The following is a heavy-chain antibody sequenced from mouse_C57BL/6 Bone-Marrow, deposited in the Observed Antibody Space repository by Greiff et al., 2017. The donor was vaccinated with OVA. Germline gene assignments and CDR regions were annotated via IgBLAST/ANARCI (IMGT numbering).Heavy chain of an antibody. CDR3: ARAGGLYYGNSGFAY. V-gene: IGHV1-82*01. D-gene: IGHD2-1*01. CDR2: IYPGDGDT. CDR1: GYAFSSSW. Sequence: QVQLKESGPELVKPGASVKISCKASGYAFSSSWMNWVKQRPGKGLEWIGRIYPGDGDTNYNGKFKGKATLTADKSSSTAYMQLSSLTSEDSAVYFCARAGGLYYGNSGFAYWGQGTLVTVSA. J-gene: IGHJ3*01.